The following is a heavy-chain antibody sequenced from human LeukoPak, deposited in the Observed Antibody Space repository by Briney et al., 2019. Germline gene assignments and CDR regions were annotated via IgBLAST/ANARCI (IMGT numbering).Heavy chain of an antibody. CDR2: INHSGST. D-gene: IGHD4-23*01. Sequence: SKTLSLTCAVYGGSFSGYYWSWIRQPPGKGLEWIGEINHSGSTNYNPSLKSRVTISVDTSKNQFSLKLSSVTAADTAVYYCARVSAYGGNSPVGFHIDYWGQGTLVTVSS. J-gene: IGHJ4*02. V-gene: IGHV4-34*01. CDR1: GGSFSGYY. CDR3: ARVSAYGGNSPVGFHIDY.